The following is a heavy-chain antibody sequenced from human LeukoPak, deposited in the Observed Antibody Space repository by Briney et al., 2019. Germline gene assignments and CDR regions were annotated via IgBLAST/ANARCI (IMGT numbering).Heavy chain of an antibody. V-gene: IGHV3-23*01. J-gene: IGHJ4*02. CDR3: AREYSSSSWSLFDY. Sequence: GGSLRLSCAASGFTFSSYAMSWVRQAPGKGLEWVSAISGSGGSTYYADSVKGRFTIYRDNSKNTLYLQMNSLSAEDTAVYYCAREYSSSSWSLFDYWGQGTLVTVSS. D-gene: IGHD6-6*01. CDR1: GFTFSSYA. CDR2: ISGSGGST.